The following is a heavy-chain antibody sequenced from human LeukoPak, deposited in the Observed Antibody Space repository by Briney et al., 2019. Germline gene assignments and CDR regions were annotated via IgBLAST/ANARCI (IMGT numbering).Heavy chain of an antibody. CDR3: ARTSVTTGAFDI. V-gene: IGHV3-21*01. CDR1: GFTFSSYS. CDR2: ISGSSTYI. Sequence: GGSLRLSCAASGFTFSSYSMNWVRRAPGKGLEWVSSISGSSTYIFYADSVKGRFTISRDNAKNSLYLQMNSLRAEDTAVYYCARTSVTTGAFDIWGQGTMVTVSS. J-gene: IGHJ3*02. D-gene: IGHD4-17*01.